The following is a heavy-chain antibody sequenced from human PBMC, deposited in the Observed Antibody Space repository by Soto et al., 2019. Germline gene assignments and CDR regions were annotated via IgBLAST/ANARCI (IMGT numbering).Heavy chain of an antibody. V-gene: IGHV3-66*01. J-gene: IGHJ4*02. Sequence: PGGSLRLSCAASGFTVSSNYMSWVRQAPGKGLEWVSVIYSGGSTYYADSVKGRFTISRDNSKNTLYLQMNSLRAEDTAVYYCARGFTLAPAVVVAATAYWGQGTLVTVSS. CDR2: IYSGGST. CDR1: GFTVSSNY. D-gene: IGHD2-15*01. CDR3: ARGFTLAPAVVVAATAY.